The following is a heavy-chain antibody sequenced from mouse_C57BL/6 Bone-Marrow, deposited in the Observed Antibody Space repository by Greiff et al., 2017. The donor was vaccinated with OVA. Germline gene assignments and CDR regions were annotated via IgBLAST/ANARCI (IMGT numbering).Heavy chain of an antibody. J-gene: IGHJ3*01. CDR2: IDPSDSYT. CDR3: AREKWSPWFAY. D-gene: IGHD1-3*01. V-gene: IGHV1-69*01. CDR1: GYNFTSYW. Sequence: QVQLQQPGAELVMPGASVKLSCKASGYNFTSYWMHWVKQRPGQGLEWIGEIDPSDSYTNYNQKFKGKSTLTVDKSSSTAYMQLSSLTSEDSAVYYCAREKWSPWFAYWGQGTLVTVSA.